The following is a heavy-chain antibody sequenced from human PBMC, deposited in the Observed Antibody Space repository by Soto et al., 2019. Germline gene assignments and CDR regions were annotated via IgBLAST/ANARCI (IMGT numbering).Heavy chain of an antibody. Sequence: EVQLLESGGGLVQPGGSLRLSCAASGFTFSRFDMSWVRQAPGKGLQWVAGISLGGGSTYYTDSVKGRFTISRDNSQNTLYLQMNSLRGEDTAVYYCVKTVSIAVVAAPNFDSWGQGTLVSVSS. CDR1: GFTFSRFD. D-gene: IGHD2-15*01. J-gene: IGHJ4*02. CDR2: ISLGGGST. V-gene: IGHV3-23*01. CDR3: VKTVSIAVVAAPNFDS.